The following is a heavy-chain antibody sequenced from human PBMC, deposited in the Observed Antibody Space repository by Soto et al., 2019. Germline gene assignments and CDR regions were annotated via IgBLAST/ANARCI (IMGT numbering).Heavy chain of an antibody. CDR1: GFTFSSYA. Sequence: LRLSCAASGFTFSSYAMSWVRQAPGKGLEWVSAISGSGGSTYYADSVKGRFTISRDNSKNTLYLQVNSLRAEDTAVYYCAKDQLLYIAWFDPWGQGTLGTASS. V-gene: IGHV3-23*01. CDR2: ISGSGGST. D-gene: IGHD2-15*01. CDR3: AKDQLLYIAWFDP. J-gene: IGHJ5*02.